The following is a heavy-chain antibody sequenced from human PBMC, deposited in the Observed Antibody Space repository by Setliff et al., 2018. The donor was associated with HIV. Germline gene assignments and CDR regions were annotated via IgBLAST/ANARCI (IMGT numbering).Heavy chain of an antibody. D-gene: IGHD3-22*01. CDR3: ARDPASRDYYAQFDH. Sequence: PGGSLRLSCAASGFTFNNYWMNWVRQAPGKGLVWVSNINDDGSTTNYADSVKGRFTISRDNAKNSLYLQMNSLRAEDTAVYYCARDPASRDYYAQFDHWGQGTLVTVSS. V-gene: IGHV3-74*01. J-gene: IGHJ4*02. CDR2: INDDGSTT. CDR1: GFTFNNYW.